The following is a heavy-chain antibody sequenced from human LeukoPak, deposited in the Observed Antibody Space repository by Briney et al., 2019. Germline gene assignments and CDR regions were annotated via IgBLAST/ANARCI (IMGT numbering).Heavy chain of an antibody. D-gene: IGHD1-1*01. CDR2: INSDGSST. CDR1: GFTFSSYW. J-gene: IGHJ4*02. CDR3: ARGGNWNDVLDY. V-gene: IGHV3-74*01. Sequence: GGSLRLSCAASGFTFSSYWMHWVRQAPGKGLVWVSRINSDGSSTSYADSVKGRFTISRDNAKNTLYLQMNSLRVEDTAVYYCARGGNWNDVLDYWGQGTLVTVSS.